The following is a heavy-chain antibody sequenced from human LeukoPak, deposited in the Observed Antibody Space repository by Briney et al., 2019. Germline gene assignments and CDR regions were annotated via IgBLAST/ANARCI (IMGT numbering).Heavy chain of an antibody. J-gene: IGHJ4*02. CDR1: GFTFSNYW. CDR2: ITPDGSDK. D-gene: IGHD3-10*01. Sequence: GGSLRLSCAASGFTFSNYWMTWVRQSPGKGLEWVAIITPDGSDKYCVDSVKGRFTISRDSAKNSLYLQMSSLRAEDTAVYYCARGGHRQKEFWGQGTLVTVSS. CDR3: ARGGHRQKEF. V-gene: IGHV3-7*01.